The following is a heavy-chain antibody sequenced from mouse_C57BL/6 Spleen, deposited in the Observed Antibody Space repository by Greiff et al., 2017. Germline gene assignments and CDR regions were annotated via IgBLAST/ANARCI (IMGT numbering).Heavy chain of an antibody. J-gene: IGHJ2*01. CDR3: ARWHGSSLVFDY. CDR2: IDPEDGET. D-gene: IGHD1-1*01. Sequence: VQLQQSGAELVKPGASVKLSCTASGFNIKDYYMHWVKQRTEQGLEWIGRIDPEDGETKYAPKFQGKATITADTASNTAYLQRSRLTSEDTAVYYCARWHGSSLVFDYWGQGTTLTVSS. CDR1: GFNIKDYY. V-gene: IGHV14-2*01.